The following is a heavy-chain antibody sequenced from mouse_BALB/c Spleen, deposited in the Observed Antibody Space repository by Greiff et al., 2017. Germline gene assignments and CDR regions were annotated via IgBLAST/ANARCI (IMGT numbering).Heavy chain of an antibody. D-gene: IGHD2-1*01. V-gene: IGHV5-4*02. J-gene: IGHJ4*01. Sequence: EVQLVESGGGLVKPGGSLKLSCAASGFTFSNYYMYWVRQTPEKRLEWVATISDGGSYTYYPDSVKGRFTISRDNAKNNLYLHMSSLKSEDTAMYYCAYGNYAMDYWGQGTSVTVSS. CDR3: AYGNYAMDY. CDR2: ISDGGSYT. CDR1: GFTFSNYY.